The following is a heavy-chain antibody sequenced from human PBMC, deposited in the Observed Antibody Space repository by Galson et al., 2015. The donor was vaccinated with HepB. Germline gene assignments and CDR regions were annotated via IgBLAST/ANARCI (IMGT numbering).Heavy chain of an antibody. V-gene: IGHV3-7*03. CDR3: ARAFVGYIVATTFFDY. J-gene: IGHJ4*02. CDR1: GFTFSSYW. CDR2: IKQDGSEK. D-gene: IGHD5-12*01. Sequence: SLRLSCAASGFTFSSYWMSWVRQAPGKGLEWVANIKQDGSEKYYVDSVKGRFTISRDNAKNSLYLQMNSLRAEDTAVYYCARAFVGYIVATTFFDYWGQGTLVTVSS.